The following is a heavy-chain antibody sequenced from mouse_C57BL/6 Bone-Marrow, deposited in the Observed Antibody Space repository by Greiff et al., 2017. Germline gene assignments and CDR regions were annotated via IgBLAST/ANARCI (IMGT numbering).Heavy chain of an antibody. D-gene: IGHD2-3*01. CDR3: ARGIYDGFLWFAY. CDR2: INPSSGYT. J-gene: IGHJ3*01. Sequence: QVQLKESGAELAKPGASVKLSCKASGYTFTSYWMHWVKQRPGQGLEWIGYINPSSGYTKYNQKFKDKATLTADKSSSTAYMQLSSLTDEDSAVYYCARGIYDGFLWFAYWGEGTLVTVSA. CDR1: GYTFTSYW. V-gene: IGHV1-7*01.